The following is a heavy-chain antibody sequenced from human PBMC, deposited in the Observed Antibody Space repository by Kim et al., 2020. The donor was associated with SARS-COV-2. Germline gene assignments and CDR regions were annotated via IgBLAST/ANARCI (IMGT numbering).Heavy chain of an antibody. J-gene: IGHJ4*02. CDR2: IFYTGKT. CDR1: GASVGSDY. D-gene: IGHD6-19*01. Sequence: SETLSLTCTVSGASVGSDYWTWIRQPPGRGLEWIGYIFYTGKTSNNPSLKSRVPLSLDTSRNQFSMKLHSVTAADAAVYFCARLPDINGWPFDYWAQGTLVTVSS. CDR3: ARLPDINGWPFDY. V-gene: IGHV4-59*08.